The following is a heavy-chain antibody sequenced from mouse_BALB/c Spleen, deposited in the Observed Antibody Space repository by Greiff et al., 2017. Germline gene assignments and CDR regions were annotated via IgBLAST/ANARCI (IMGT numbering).Heavy chain of an antibody. CDR2: ISDGGSYT. D-gene: IGHD1-1*01. CDR3: AKDYYGSSYRYYAMDY. V-gene: IGHV5-4*02. Sequence: EVHLVESGGGLVKPGGSLKLSCAASGFTFSDYYMYWVRQTPEKRLEWVATISDGGSYTYYPDSVKGRFTISRDNAKNNLYLQMSSLKSEDTAMYYCAKDYYGSSYRYYAMDYWGQGTSVTVSS. J-gene: IGHJ4*01. CDR1: GFTFSDYY.